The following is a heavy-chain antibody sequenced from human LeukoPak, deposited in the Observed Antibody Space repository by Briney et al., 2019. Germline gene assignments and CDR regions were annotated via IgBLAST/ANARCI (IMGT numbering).Heavy chain of an antibody. CDR3: AKGATISFVNWFDP. D-gene: IGHD5-12*01. J-gene: IGHJ5*02. CDR1: GFTFSSYE. V-gene: IGHV3-48*03. CDR2: ISSSGSTI. Sequence: GGSLRLSCAASGFTFSSYEMNWVRQAPGKGLEWVSYISSSGSTIYYADSVKGRFTISRDNSKNTLYLQMNSLRAEDTAVYYCAKGATISFVNWFDPWGQGTLVTVSS.